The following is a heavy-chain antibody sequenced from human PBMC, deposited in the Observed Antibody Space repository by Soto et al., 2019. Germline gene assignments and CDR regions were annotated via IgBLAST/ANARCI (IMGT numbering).Heavy chain of an antibody. CDR2: GCTSGST. D-gene: IGHD2-15*01. CDR1: RGAIGSDS. J-gene: IGHJ6*02. Sequence: WETLAVTGTVSRGAIGSDSWRLIREPAGKGLECIGRGCTSGSTNYNPSLKSRVTMGVDTSKNRFALKLSSVTAADTAVYYCARVDQKGAGMDVWGHATAVTVS. V-gene: IGHV4-4*07. CDR3: ARVDQKGAGMDV.